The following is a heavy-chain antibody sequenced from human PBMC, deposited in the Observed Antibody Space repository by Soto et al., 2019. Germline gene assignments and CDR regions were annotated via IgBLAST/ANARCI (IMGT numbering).Heavy chain of an antibody. J-gene: IGHJ6*02. CDR2: FIPIFGTA. Sequence: QEQLVQSGAEVKKPGSSVKVSCKSSGGTFSSYAINWVRQAPGQGLEWRGGFIPIFGTANYAQNFQDRVTITEDVSTNTAYMELSSLRSADTAMYYCARENRYFFYGMDVWGQGTTVTVSS. CDR1: GGTFSSYA. CDR3: ARENRYFFYGMDV. V-gene: IGHV1-69*01.